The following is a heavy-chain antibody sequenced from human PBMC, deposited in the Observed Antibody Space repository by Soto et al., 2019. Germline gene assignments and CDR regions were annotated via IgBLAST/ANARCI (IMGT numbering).Heavy chain of an antibody. D-gene: IGHD2-21*02. CDR3: ARSIVVVTALDY. Sequence: QVQLVQSGAEEKKPGASVKVSCKASGSTFTSYAMHWVRQAPGQRLEWMGWINAGNGNTKSSQNFQGRVTITRDTAASTADMELSRLRSEDTAVYFCARSIVVVTALDYWGQGTLVTVSS. CDR1: GSTFTSYA. V-gene: IGHV1-3*05. J-gene: IGHJ4*02. CDR2: INAGNGNT.